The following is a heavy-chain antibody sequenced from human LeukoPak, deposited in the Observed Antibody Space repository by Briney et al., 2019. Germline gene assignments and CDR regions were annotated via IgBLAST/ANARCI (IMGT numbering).Heavy chain of an antibody. Sequence: GGSLRLSCAASGFTFSDFYMTWIRQAPGKGLEWVSYISNRGSTIHYADSVRGRFTISRDNAKKSLYLQMNSLRAEDTAVYYCAKGGKWDVTPFDYWGQGTLVTVSS. CDR1: GFTFSDFY. J-gene: IGHJ4*02. V-gene: IGHV3-11*01. CDR2: ISNRGSTI. CDR3: AKGGKWDVTPFDY. D-gene: IGHD1-26*01.